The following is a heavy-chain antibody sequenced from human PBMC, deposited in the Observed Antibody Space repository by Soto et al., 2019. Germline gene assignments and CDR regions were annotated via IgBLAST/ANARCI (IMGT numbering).Heavy chain of an antibody. CDR2: IRAYNGNT. Sequence: QVQLVQSGAEVKKPGASVKVSCKASGYTFTSYGISWVRQAPGQGLEWMGWIRAYNGNTNYAQKLQGRVTMTTDTSTSTAHMKRGSLRYKDTAGYYCAKVGSRWYIQRFDPWGQGTLVTVSS. V-gene: IGHV1-18*01. D-gene: IGHD6-13*01. J-gene: IGHJ5*02. CDR1: GYTFTSYG. CDR3: AKVGSRWYIQRFDP.